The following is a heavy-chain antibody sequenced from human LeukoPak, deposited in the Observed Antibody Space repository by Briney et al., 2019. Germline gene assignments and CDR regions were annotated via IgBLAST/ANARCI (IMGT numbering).Heavy chain of an antibody. CDR3: ASVPYCSGGSCYSGWFDP. CDR2: IYYSGST. V-gene: IGHV4-59*12. CDR1: GGSISSYY. J-gene: IGHJ5*02. Sequence: SETLSLTCTVSGGSISSYYWSWIRQPPGKGLEWIGYIYYSGSTNYNPSLKSRVTMSVDTSKNQFSLKLSSVTAADTAVYYCASVPYCSGGSCYSGWFDPWGQGTLVTVSS. D-gene: IGHD2-15*01.